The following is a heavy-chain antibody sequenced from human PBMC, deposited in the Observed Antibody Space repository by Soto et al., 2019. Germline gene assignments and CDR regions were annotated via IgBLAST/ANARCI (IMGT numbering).Heavy chain of an antibody. CDR3: ARHTSSSSWAFDY. Sequence: SETLSLTCTVSGGSISSSSYYWGWIRQPPGKGLEWIGSIYYSGSTYYNPSLKSRVTISVDTSKNQFSLKLSSVTAADTAVYYWARHTSSSSWAFDYWRQRTLGTVAS. CDR2: IYYSGST. J-gene: IGHJ4*02. V-gene: IGHV4-39*01. CDR1: GGSISSSSYY. D-gene: IGHD2-2*01.